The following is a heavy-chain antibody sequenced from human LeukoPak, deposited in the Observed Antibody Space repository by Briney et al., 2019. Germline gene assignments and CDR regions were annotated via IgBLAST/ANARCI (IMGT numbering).Heavy chain of an antibody. Sequence: KPSETLSLTCTVSGGSISSYYWSWIRQPPGKGLEWIGYIYYSGSTKYNPSLKSRVSISVDTSKNQFSLKLSSVTAADTAAYYCARGAGAGYNLQPFDYWGQGTLVTVSS. D-gene: IGHD5-24*01. CDR3: ARGAGAGYNLQPFDY. V-gene: IGHV4-59*12. J-gene: IGHJ4*02. CDR2: IYYSGST. CDR1: GGSISSYY.